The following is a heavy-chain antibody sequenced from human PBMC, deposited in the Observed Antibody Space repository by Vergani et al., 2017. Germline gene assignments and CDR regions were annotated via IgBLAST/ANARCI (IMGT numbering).Heavy chain of an antibody. CDR3: ARGDTSADTFDI. CDR2: INPILGIE. V-gene: IGHV1-2*02. CDR1: GYTFTGYY. Sequence: QVQLVQSGAEVKKPGASVKVSCKASGYTFTGYYMHWVRQAPGQGLEWMGWINPILGIENYSQKFQGRVTMTRDTSTSTVYMELSSRRSEDTAVYYCARGDTSADTFDIWGQGTMVTVSS. J-gene: IGHJ3*02. D-gene: IGHD5-18*01.